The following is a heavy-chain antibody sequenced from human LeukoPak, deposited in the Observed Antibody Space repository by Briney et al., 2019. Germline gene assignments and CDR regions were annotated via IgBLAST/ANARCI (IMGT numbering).Heavy chain of an antibody. CDR1: GGPFSGYY. V-gene: IGHV4-34*01. D-gene: IGHD6-13*01. CDR3: ARAAYSSSWYGPKYYYYYGMDV. J-gene: IGHJ6*02. Sequence: SETLSLTCAVYGGPFSGYYWSWIRQPPGKGLEWIGEINHSGSTNYNPSLKSRVTISVDTSKNQFSLKLSSVTAADTAVYYCARAAYSSSWYGPKYYYYYGMDVWGQGTTVTVSS. CDR2: INHSGST.